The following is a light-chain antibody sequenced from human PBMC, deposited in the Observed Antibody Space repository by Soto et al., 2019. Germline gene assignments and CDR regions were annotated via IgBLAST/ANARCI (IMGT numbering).Light chain of an antibody. CDR2: WAS. V-gene: IGKV4-1*01. CDR1: QSLFYSSNNKSY. Sequence: DIEMTQSPDSLAVSLGERATINCKSSQSLFYSSNNKSYLSWYHQKAGQSPKLLIFWASTRESGVPDRFSGSGSGTDFTLTISSLQAEDVATYYCQQYFTFPWTFGQGTKVEVK. CDR3: QQYFTFPWT. J-gene: IGKJ1*01.